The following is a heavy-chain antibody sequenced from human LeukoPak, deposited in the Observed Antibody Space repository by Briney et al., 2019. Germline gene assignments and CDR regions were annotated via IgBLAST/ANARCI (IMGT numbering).Heavy chain of an antibody. CDR2: INPNSGGT. Sequence: ASVKVSCTASGYTFTGYYMHWVRQAPGQGLKWFHWINPNSGGTNYAQKFQGRVTMTRDTSISTAYLELSRLRSDDTAVYYCARDPSGSYSEDAFDIWGQGTMVTVSS. CDR3: ARDPSGSYSEDAFDI. CDR1: GYTFTGYY. V-gene: IGHV1-2*02. J-gene: IGHJ3*02. D-gene: IGHD1-26*01.